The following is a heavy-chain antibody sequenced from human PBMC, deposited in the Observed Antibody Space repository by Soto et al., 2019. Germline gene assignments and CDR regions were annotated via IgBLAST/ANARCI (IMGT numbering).Heavy chain of an antibody. V-gene: IGHV4-39*01. Sequence: PSETLSLTCTVSGGSISSSIYYWGWIRQPPGTGLEWIGNIHYSGSTYFNPSLKSRVTMSVDTSTNQFSLQLTSVTAADTAVYYCARRINGTKRTFDPWGQGTLVTVS. J-gene: IGHJ5*02. CDR3: ARRINGTKRTFDP. CDR2: IHYSGST. D-gene: IGHD1-20*01. CDR1: GGSISSSIYY.